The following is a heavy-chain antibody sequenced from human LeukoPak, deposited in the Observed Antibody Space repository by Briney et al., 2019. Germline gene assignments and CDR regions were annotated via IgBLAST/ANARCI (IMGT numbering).Heavy chain of an antibody. D-gene: IGHD3-22*01. Sequence: GGSLRLSCAASGFTFSTYGMSWVRQAPGKGLEWVSAISGSGGSTYYADSVKGRFTISRDNSKNTLYLQLNSLRAEDTAVYYCAKDSTATRSRDKTYYYDSSGYYSLFEYWGQGTLVTVSS. CDR3: AKDSTATRSRDKTYYYDSSGYYSLFEY. V-gene: IGHV3-23*01. CDR1: GFTFSTYG. CDR2: ISGSGGST. J-gene: IGHJ4*02.